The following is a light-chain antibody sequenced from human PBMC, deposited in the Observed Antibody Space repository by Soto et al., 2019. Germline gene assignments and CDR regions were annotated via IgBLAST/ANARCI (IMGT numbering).Light chain of an antibody. V-gene: IGLV1-44*01. CDR3: AAWDDSLNGHVL. J-gene: IGLJ2*01. Sequence: QSVLTQPPSASGTPGQTVSISCSGTSSNIGVNSVSWYQHLPGAAPKLLIHNNDQRPSWVPVRFSCFKSGTSASLAISGLQSEDEADYYCAAWDDSLNGHVLFGGGTKLTVL. CDR1: SSNIGVNS. CDR2: NND.